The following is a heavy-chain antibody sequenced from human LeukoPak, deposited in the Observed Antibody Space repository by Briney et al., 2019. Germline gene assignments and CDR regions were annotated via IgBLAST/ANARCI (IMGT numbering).Heavy chain of an antibody. CDR1: GFTFGDYA. Sequence: GGSLRLSCTASGFTFGDYAMSWFRQAPGEGLEWVGFIRSKAYGGTTEYAASVKGRFTISRDDSKSIAYLQMNSLKTEDTAVYYCTRDRRYYDYVWGSYRYTVDYWGQGTLVTVSS. V-gene: IGHV3-49*03. J-gene: IGHJ4*02. CDR3: TRDRRYYDYVWGSYRYTVDY. CDR2: IRSKAYGGTT. D-gene: IGHD3-16*02.